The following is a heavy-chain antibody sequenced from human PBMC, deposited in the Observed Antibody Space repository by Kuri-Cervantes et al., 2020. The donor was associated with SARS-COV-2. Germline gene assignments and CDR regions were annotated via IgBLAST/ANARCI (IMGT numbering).Heavy chain of an antibody. D-gene: IGHD3-22*01. J-gene: IGHJ4*02. Sequence: GGSLRLSCKDSGYSFTSYWIGWVRQMPGKGLEWMGIIYPGDSDTRYSPSFQGQVTISADKSISTAYLQWSSLKASDTAMYYCARHATYYYDSSGYYVWGQGTLVTVSS. CDR1: GYSFTSYW. V-gene: IGHV5-51*01. CDR2: IYPGDSDT. CDR3: ARHATYYYDSSGYYV.